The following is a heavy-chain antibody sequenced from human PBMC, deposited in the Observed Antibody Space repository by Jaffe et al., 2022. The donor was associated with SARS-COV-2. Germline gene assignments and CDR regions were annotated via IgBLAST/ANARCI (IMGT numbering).Heavy chain of an antibody. Sequence: EVQLVESGGGLVKPGGSLRLSCAASGFTITTYSMNWVRQAPGKGLEWVSSISSSSSYIYYADSGKGRFTISRDNAKNSLYLQMNSLRAEDTAVYYCARDQRGYGDFNYYYGMDVWGQGTTVTVSS. D-gene: IGHD4-17*01. CDR3: ARDQRGYGDFNYYYGMDV. CDR2: ISSSSSYI. J-gene: IGHJ6*02. CDR1: GFTITTYS. V-gene: IGHV3-21*01.